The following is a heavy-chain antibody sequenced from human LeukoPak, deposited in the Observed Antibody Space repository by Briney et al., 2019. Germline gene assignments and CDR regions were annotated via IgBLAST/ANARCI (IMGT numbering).Heavy chain of an antibody. CDR2: VYYSGST. CDR3: ARGDVLRNFDWFGSLAP. D-gene: IGHD3-9*01. Sequence: SETLSLTCTVSGGSISSYYWSWVRQPPGKGLEWIGYVYYSGSTNYNPSLKSRVTISIDTSKNQFSLKLSSVTAADTAVYYCARGDVLRNFDWFGSLAPWGQGTLVTVSS. CDR1: GGSISSYY. V-gene: IGHV4-59*01. J-gene: IGHJ5*02.